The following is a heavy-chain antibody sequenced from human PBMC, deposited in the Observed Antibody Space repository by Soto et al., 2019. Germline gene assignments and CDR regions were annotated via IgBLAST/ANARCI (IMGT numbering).Heavy chain of an antibody. CDR3: ARALGYSSTSRLDL. J-gene: IGHJ4*02. Sequence: QVQLVQSGAEVEKPGASVKVSCKASGYTFTTYDFNWVRQAPGHGLEWMGWMNPDTGNTGYAQKFQGRVTMTRDTSISTAFMALSGRTAEDTAVYYCARALGYSSTSRLDLWGQGTLVTVSS. D-gene: IGHD6-19*01. CDR2: MNPDTGNT. V-gene: IGHV1-8*01. CDR1: GYTFTTYD.